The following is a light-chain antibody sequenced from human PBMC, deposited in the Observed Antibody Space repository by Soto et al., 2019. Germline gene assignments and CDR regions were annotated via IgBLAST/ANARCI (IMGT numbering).Light chain of an antibody. J-gene: IGLJ1*01. Sequence: QSVLTQPASVSGSPGQSITISCTGTSSDVGAYNSVSWYQQHPGKAPKLIIYDVSYRPSGVSNRFSGSKSGNTASLTISGLQAEDEADYYCSSHTSIDTPVFGTGTKVTVL. CDR3: SSHTSIDTPV. CDR2: DVS. CDR1: SSDVGAYNS. V-gene: IGLV2-14*01.